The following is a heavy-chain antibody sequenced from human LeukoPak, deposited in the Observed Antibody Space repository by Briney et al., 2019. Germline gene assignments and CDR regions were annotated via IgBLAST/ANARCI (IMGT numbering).Heavy chain of an antibody. CDR1: GGSFSGYC. CDR3: ARLQQQLVRAYY. CDR2: INHSGST. Sequence: PSETLSLTCAVYGGSFSGYCWSWIRQPPGKGLEWIGEINHSGSTNYNPSLKSRVTISVDTSKNQFSLKLSSVTAADTAVYYCARLQQQLVRAYYWGQGTLVTVSS. V-gene: IGHV4-34*01. J-gene: IGHJ4*02. D-gene: IGHD6-13*01.